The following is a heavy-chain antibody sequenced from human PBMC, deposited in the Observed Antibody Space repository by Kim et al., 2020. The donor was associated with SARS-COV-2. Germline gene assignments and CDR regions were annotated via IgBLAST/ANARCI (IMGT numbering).Heavy chain of an antibody. J-gene: IGHJ4*02. D-gene: IGHD6-13*01. CDR3: ARYGSSWYFDY. CDR2: N. Sequence: NDYAVSVKSRITINPDTSKNQFSLQLNSVTPEDTAVYYCARYGSSWYFDYWGQGTLVTVSS. V-gene: IGHV6-1*01.